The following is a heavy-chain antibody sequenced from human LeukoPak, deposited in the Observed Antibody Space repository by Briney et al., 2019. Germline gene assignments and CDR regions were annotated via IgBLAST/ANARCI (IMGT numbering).Heavy chain of an antibody. CDR2: ISRSGDTI. Sequence: PGGSLRLPCAAYGFTFNYHSMNWVRQAPGKGLEWISYISRSGDTIYYADSVKGRFTISRDNANNSLYLQMNSPRDEDTAVYFCARLLKYYYDSSGYGEDWYFDLWGRGTLVTVSS. D-gene: IGHD3-22*01. CDR3: ARLLKYYYDSSGYGEDWYFDL. J-gene: IGHJ2*01. V-gene: IGHV3-48*02. CDR1: GFTFNYHS.